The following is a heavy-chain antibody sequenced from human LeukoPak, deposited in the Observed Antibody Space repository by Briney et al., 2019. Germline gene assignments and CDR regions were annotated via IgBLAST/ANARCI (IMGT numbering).Heavy chain of an antibody. D-gene: IGHD3-10*01. CDR3: ARDRIYGSGSDHFDY. J-gene: IGHJ4*02. CDR2: SDFSGST. V-gene: IGHV4-39*07. CDR1: GGSISSSSYY. Sequence: SETLCLTCTVSGGSISSSSYYWGWIRQPPGKGLEWIGNSDFSGSTYYNPSLKSRVTISVDTSKNQFSLKLSSVTAADTAVYYCARDRIYGSGSDHFDYWGQGTLVTVSS.